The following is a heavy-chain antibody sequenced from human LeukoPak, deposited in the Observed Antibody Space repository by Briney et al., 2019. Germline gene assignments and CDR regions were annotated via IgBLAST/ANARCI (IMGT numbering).Heavy chain of an antibody. CDR3: ARAVAGGLDY. J-gene: IGHJ4*02. Sequence: SQTLSLTCAIPGDSVSSNNAGWTWITQSPSRGLEWLGRTYYRSKWYKDYAVSVKSRITISPDTSKNQFSLRLNSVTPEDTAVYYCARAVAGGLDYWGQGTLVTVSS. D-gene: IGHD6-19*01. CDR1: GDSVSSNNAG. V-gene: IGHV6-1*01. CDR2: TYYRSKWYK.